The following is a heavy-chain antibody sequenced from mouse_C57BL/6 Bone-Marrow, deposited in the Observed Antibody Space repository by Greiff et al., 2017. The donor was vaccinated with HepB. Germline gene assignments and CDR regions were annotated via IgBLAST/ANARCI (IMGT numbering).Heavy chain of an antibody. D-gene: IGHD2-10*01. Sequence: VQLQQSGAELVRPGASVKLSCTASGFNIKDDYMHWVKQRPEQGLEWIGWIDPENGDTEYASKFQGKATITADTSSNTAYLQLSSLTSEDTAVYYCTTPSYGNYDWGQGTTLTVSS. J-gene: IGHJ2*01. CDR1: GFNIKDDY. CDR2: IDPENGDT. CDR3: TTPSYGNYD. V-gene: IGHV14-4*01.